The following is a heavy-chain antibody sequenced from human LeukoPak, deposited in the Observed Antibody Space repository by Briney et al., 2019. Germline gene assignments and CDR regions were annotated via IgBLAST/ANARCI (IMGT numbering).Heavy chain of an antibody. CDR3: ARRGSTAEYFQH. J-gene: IGHJ1*01. CDR1: GDTFISYA. CDR2: IIPILGIA. D-gene: IGHD3-10*01. Sequence: GASVKVSCKASGDTFISYAISWVRQAPGQGLEWLGRIIPILGIANYAQKFQGRVTITADKATSTAYMELSSLRSEDTAVYYCARRGSTAEYFQHWGQGTLVTVS. V-gene: IGHV1-69*04.